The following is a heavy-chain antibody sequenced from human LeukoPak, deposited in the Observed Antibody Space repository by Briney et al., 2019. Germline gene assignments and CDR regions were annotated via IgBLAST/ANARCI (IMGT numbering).Heavy chain of an antibody. CDR1: GFTFISYE. J-gene: IGHJ4*02. Sequence: PGGALRLSCEASGFTFISYEMNWVRQAPGKGLEWVSSISSSSSYIYYADSVKGRFTISRDNAKNSLYLQMNSLRAEDTAVYYCARDSATMTTVTRGGFDYWGQGTLVTVSS. CDR3: ARDSATMTTVTRGGFDY. CDR2: ISSSSSYI. V-gene: IGHV3-21*01. D-gene: IGHD4-17*01.